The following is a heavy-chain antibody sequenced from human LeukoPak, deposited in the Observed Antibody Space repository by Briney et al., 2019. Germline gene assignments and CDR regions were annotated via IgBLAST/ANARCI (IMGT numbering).Heavy chain of an antibody. CDR1: GFTFSDYY. J-gene: IGHJ3*02. V-gene: IGHV3-11*04. CDR2: ISSSGSTI. CDR3: ARSPYSESYYGDALDI. D-gene: IGHD1-26*01. Sequence: GGSLRLSCAASGFTFSDYYMSWIRQAPGKGLEWVSYISSSGSTIHYADSVKGRFTISRDNAKNSLYLQMNSLRAEDTSVYYCARSPYSESYYGDALDIWGQGTLVTVSS.